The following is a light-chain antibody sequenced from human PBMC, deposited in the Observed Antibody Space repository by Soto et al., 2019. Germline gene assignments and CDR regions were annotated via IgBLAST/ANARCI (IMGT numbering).Light chain of an antibody. CDR3: SSHSSSSAYYV. CDR1: SSDVGGYNY. J-gene: IGLJ1*01. CDR2: EVS. Sequence: QSVLTQPASVSGSPGQSITISCTGTSSDVGGYNYVSWYQQHPGKAPKLMIYEVSNRPSRVSNRFSGSKSGNTASLTISGLQAEDEADYYCSSHSSSSAYYVFGTGTKLTVL. V-gene: IGLV2-14*01.